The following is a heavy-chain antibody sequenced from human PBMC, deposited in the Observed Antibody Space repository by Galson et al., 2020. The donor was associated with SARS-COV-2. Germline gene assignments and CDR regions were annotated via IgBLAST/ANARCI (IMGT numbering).Heavy chain of an antibody. CDR2: ISSDGSNS. Sequence: GGSLRLSCAASGFTFSNYVMHWVRQAPSKGPEWVAVISSDGSNSFYADSLKGRFTICRDNSKSTLYLQMNSLRAEDTAVYYCARGGEWELPYYFDYWGQGTLVTVSS. CDR3: ARGGEWELPYYFDY. J-gene: IGHJ4*02. D-gene: IGHD1-26*01. V-gene: IGHV3-30*04. CDR1: GFTFSNYV.